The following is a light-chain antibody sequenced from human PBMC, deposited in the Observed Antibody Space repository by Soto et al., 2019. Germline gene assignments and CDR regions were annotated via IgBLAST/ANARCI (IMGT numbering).Light chain of an antibody. Sequence: EAVMTQSPVTLSVSPGERATLSCRASQSVTTNLAWYQQKPGQAPRLLIYSASTRAAGVPDRFSASGSGTEFTLTISSLQSEDFAVYYCQQYNTWPPLTFGGGTKVEVK. CDR1: QSVTTN. V-gene: IGKV3-15*01. J-gene: IGKJ4*01. CDR2: SAS. CDR3: QQYNTWPPLT.